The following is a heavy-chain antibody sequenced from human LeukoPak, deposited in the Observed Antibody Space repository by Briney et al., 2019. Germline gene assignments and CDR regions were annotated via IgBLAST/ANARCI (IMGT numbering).Heavy chain of an antibody. CDR2: ISGSGGST. D-gene: IGHD3-22*01. J-gene: IGHJ3*02. CDR1: GFSFSNYW. V-gene: IGHV3-23*01. Sequence: GGSLRLSCAVSGFSFSNYWMSWVRQAPGKGLEWVSAISGSGGSTYYADSVKGRFTISGDNSKNTLYLQMNSLRAEDTAVYYCAKDPGGITMIVVVIDAFDIWGQGTMVTVSS. CDR3: AKDPGGITMIVVVIDAFDI.